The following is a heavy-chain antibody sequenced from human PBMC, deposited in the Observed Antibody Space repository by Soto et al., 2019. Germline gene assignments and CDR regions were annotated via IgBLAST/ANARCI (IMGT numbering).Heavy chain of an antibody. V-gene: IGHV3-9*01. CDR3: AKSVFGYYPFDY. D-gene: IGHD3-22*01. J-gene: IGHJ4*02. Sequence: GGSLRLSCAASGFTFDDYAMHWVRQAPGKGLEWVSGISWNSGSIGYADSVKGRFTISRDNAKNSLYLQMNSLRAEDTALYYCAKSVFGYYPFDYWGQGTLVTVSS. CDR2: ISWNSGSI. CDR1: GFTFDDYA.